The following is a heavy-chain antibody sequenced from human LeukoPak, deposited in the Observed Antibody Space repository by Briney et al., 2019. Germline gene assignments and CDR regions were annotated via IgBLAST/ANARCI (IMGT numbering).Heavy chain of an antibody. Sequence: KPGGSLRLSCAASGFTFSSYSMNWVRQAPVKGLEWVSSISSSSSYIYYADSVKGRFTISRDNAKNSLYLQMNSLRAEDTAVYYCARDPSSSWYSNNWFDPWGQGTLVTVSS. CDR3: ARDPSSSWYSNNWFDP. CDR2: ISSSSSYI. D-gene: IGHD6-13*01. J-gene: IGHJ5*02. V-gene: IGHV3-21*01. CDR1: GFTFSSYS.